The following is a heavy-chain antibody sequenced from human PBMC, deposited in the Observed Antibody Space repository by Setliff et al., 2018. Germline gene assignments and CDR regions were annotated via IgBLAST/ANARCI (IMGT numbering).Heavy chain of an antibody. Sequence: ASVKVSCKASAYSFVNYGITWVRQAPGQGLEWMGWIRVYGGNTNYAQKFQGRATMTRDTSTSTAYMELRSLRSDDTAVYYCALEEYTSRWTKRFDPWGQGTLVTVSS. J-gene: IGHJ5*02. CDR3: ALEEYTSRWTKRFDP. D-gene: IGHD6-13*01. CDR1: AYSFVNYG. CDR2: IRVYGGNT. V-gene: IGHV1-18*01.